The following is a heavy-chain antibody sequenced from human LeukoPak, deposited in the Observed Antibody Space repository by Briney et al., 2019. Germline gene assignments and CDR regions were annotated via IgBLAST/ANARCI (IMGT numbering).Heavy chain of an antibody. CDR1: GYTFTSYD. V-gene: IGHV1-8*03. CDR2: MNPNSGNT. J-gene: IGHJ3*02. Sequence: GASVEVSCKASGYTFTSYDINWVRQATGQGLEWMGWMNPNSGNTGYAQKFQGRVTITRNTSISTAYMELSSLRSEDTAVYYCARGLYYYDSSGYSDAFDIWGQGTMVTVSS. D-gene: IGHD3-22*01. CDR3: ARGLYYYDSSGYSDAFDI.